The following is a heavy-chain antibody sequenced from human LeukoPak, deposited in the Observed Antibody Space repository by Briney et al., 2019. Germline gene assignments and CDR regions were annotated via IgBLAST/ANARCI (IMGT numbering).Heavy chain of an antibody. Sequence: ASVKVSCKASGYTFTGYYMHWVRQAAGQGLEWMGWINPNSGGTNYAQKFQGRVTMTRDTSISTAYMELSRLRSDDTAVYYCALEYLTRGGTDYWGQGTLVTVSS. CDR2: INPNSGGT. D-gene: IGHD3-10*01. J-gene: IGHJ4*02. CDR3: ALEYLTRGGTDY. V-gene: IGHV1-2*02. CDR1: GYTFTGYY.